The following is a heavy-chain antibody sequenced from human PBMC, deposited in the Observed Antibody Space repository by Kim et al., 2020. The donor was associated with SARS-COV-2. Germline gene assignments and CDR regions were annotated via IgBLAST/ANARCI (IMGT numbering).Heavy chain of an antibody. D-gene: IGHD3-10*02. J-gene: IGHJ4*02. CDR1: GDTFFSPY. CDR3: ASEYPDFLTNYYVKSFDY. V-gene: IGHV1-46*01. Sequence: ASVKVSCKASGDTFFSPYIHWVRQAPGQGLEYLGVISPGGADTVYAQKFQGRITVTRDTSTSTVYMELSSLRSEDTAVYYCASEYPDFLTNYYVKSFDYWGQGTLVTVSS. CDR2: ISPGGADT.